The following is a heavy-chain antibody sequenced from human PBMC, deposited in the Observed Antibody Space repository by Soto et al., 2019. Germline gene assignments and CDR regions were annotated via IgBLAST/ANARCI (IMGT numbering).Heavy chain of an antibody. V-gene: IGHV3-30*03. CDR3: ARYSGKYQGPIDY. D-gene: IGHD1-26*01. CDR1: GFTFSHYG. Sequence: QVQLVESGGGVVQPGRSLRLSCAASGFTFSHYGIHWVRQAPGKGLEWLAVISYDGSNKHYADSVKGRFTVSRDNSKNTLYLQMNILRAEDTAVYFCARYSGKYQGPIDYLGQGTLVTVSS. J-gene: IGHJ4*02. CDR2: ISYDGSNK.